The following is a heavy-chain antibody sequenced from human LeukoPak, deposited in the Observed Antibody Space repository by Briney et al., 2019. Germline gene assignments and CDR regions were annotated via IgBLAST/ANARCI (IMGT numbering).Heavy chain of an antibody. V-gene: IGHV3-30-3*01. D-gene: IGHD3-10*01. J-gene: IGHJ5*02. CDR1: GFTFSRYV. Sequence: GGSLRLSCAASGFTFSRYVMHWVRQAPGRGLEWVAVISYDGSNIYYADSVKGRFTISRDNSKNTLYLQMHSLRAEDTAVYYCARASYSPNWFDPWGQGTLVTVSS. CDR3: ARASYSPNWFDP. CDR2: ISYDGSNI.